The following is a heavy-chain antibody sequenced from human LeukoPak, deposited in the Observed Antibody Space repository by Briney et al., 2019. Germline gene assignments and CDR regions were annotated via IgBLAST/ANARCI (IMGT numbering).Heavy chain of an antibody. J-gene: IGHJ6*03. CDR2: MHYSRST. Sequence: PSETLSLTCTVSGGSISSYYWSWIRKPPGEGLERIGYMHYSRSTNYNHSLNSRVTITVDMSKNQDPLKLSLVTVADAAVDYCARGPLGDYVWGSYRYTLYYYFMDGWGKGTTVTVS. V-gene: IGHV4-59*01. CDR3: ARGPLGDYVWGSYRYTLYYYFMDG. CDR1: GGSISSYY. D-gene: IGHD3-16*02.